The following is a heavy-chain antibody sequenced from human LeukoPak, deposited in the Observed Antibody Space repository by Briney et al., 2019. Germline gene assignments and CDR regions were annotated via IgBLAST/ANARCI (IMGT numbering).Heavy chain of an antibody. CDR1: GFTFSSYA. CDR3: VKDWGVLPDYSADGFDI. D-gene: IGHD4-11*01. J-gene: IGHJ3*02. Sequence: PGRSLRLSCAASGFTFSSYAMHWVRQAPGKGLEWVAVISYDGSNKYYADSVKGRFAISRDNSQNTLHLQMNILRVEDTAVYYCVKDWGVLPDYSADGFDIWGPGTAVTVSS. V-gene: IGHV3-30*09. CDR2: ISYDGSNK.